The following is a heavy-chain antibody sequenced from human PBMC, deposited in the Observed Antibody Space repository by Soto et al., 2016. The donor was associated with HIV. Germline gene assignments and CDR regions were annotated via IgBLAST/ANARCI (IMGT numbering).Heavy chain of an antibody. CDR3: ARDRGYYYGSGSSKAVYYYGMDV. D-gene: IGHD3-10*01. V-gene: IGHV3-20*04. Sequence: EVQLVESGGGVVRPGGSLRLSCAASGFTFDDYGMSWVRQAPGKGLEWVSGINWNGGSTGYADSVKGRFTISRDNAKNSLYLQMNSLRAGDTALYYCARDRGYYYGSGSSKAVYYYGMDVWGQGTTVTVSS. CDR2: INWNGGST. J-gene: IGHJ6*02. CDR1: GFTFDDYG.